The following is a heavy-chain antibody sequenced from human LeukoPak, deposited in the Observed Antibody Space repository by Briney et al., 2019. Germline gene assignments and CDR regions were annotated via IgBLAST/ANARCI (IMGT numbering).Heavy chain of an antibody. Sequence: GGSLRLSCAASGFTFSTYAMNWVRQAPGKGLEWVSSISSSSSYIYYADSVKGRFTISRDNANNSLYLQMNSLRAEDTAVYYCARDSCSSSNCRVPFDYWGQGTLVTVSS. D-gene: IGHD2-2*01. CDR2: ISSSSSYI. CDR1: GFTFSTYA. J-gene: IGHJ4*02. V-gene: IGHV3-21*01. CDR3: ARDSCSSSNCRVPFDY.